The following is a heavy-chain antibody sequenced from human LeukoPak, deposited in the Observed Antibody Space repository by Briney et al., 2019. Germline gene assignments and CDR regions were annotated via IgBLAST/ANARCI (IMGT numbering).Heavy chain of an antibody. CDR2: IYYSGST. Sequence: PSETLSLTCTVAGGSISSSSYYWGWIRQPPGNGPEWTGSIYYSGSTYYNPTLKSRVTISVDTSENQFSLKLSSVTAADTAVYYCWVVPYRQVFDYWGQGTLVTVSS. J-gene: IGHJ4*02. CDR3: WVVPYRQVFDY. V-gene: IGHV4-39*01. CDR1: GGSISSSSYY. D-gene: IGHD2-2*01.